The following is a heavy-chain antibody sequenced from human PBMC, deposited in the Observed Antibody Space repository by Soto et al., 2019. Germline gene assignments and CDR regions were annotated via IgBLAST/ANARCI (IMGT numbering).Heavy chain of an antibody. J-gene: IGHJ4*02. V-gene: IGHV4-38-2*02. Sequence: SETLSLTCAVSGYSISSGYYWGWIRQPPGKGLEWIGSIYHSGSTYYTPSLKSRVTISVDTSKNQFSLKLTSVTAADTAVYYCARDRETTVTTLDYFGYWGPGTLVTVSS. CDR1: GYSISSGYY. CDR2: IYHSGST. CDR3: ARDRETTVTTLDYFGY. D-gene: IGHD4-17*01.